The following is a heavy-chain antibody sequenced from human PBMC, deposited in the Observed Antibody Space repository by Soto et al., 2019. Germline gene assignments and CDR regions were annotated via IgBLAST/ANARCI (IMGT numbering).Heavy chain of an antibody. CDR3: ARAAHYDILTGYDYFDY. J-gene: IGHJ4*02. CDR2: ISAYNGNT. V-gene: IGHV1-18*01. CDR1: GYTFTSYG. D-gene: IGHD3-9*01. Sequence: QVQLVQSGAEVKKPGASVKVSCKASGYTFTSYGISWVRQAPGQGLEWMGWISAYNGNTNYAQKLQGRVTMTTDTPTSTAYMELRSLRSDDTAVYYCARAAHYDILTGYDYFDYWGQGTLVTVSS.